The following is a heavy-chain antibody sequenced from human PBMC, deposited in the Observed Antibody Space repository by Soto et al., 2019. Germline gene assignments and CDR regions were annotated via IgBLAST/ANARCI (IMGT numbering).Heavy chain of an antibody. V-gene: IGHV6-1*01. CDR1: GGSVSSDSAA. CDR3: ARGYVVAAAMRADWCVP. J-gene: IGHJ5*02. Sequence: SQMLSLNCAISGGSVSSDSAAWNWFRQSPSRGHEWLGRTYYGSTWYNDYAVSVKSRITINPDTSKNEFSLQLNSVTPEDTAVYYCARGYVVAAAMRADWCVPWGQVTLVTVSS. CDR2: TYYGSTWYN. D-gene: IGHD2-2*01.